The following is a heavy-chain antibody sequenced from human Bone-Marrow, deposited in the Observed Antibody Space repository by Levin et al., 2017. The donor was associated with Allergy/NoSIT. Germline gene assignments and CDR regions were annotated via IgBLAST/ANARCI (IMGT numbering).Heavy chain of an antibody. J-gene: IGHJ4*02. V-gene: IGHV3-66*01. Sequence: PGGSLRLSCAASGFTVSRNYMSWVRQAPGKGLEWVSLIYSGGDTQYADSVKGRFTISRDNSKNTLYLQMNSLRADDKAVYYCARDGVGTAAGTPWGQGTLVTVSS. CDR1: GFTVSRNY. CDR2: IYSGGDT. D-gene: IGHD6-13*01. CDR3: ARDGVGTAAGTP.